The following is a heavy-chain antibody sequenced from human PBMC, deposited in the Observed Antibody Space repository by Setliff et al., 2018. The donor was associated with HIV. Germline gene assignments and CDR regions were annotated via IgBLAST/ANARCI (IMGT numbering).Heavy chain of an antibody. J-gene: IGHJ6*03. V-gene: IGHV3-21*01. CDR3: ARSGGIGNYHWDV. Sequence: GGSLRLSCTASGFIFSSYWMSWVRQAPGKGLEWVSSISYGSTYIYQSDSVRGRFTISRDDAKKSLYLQMNSLGAEDTAVYYCARSGGIGNYHWDVWGKGTTVTVSS. CDR2: ISYGSTYI. CDR1: GFIFSSYW. D-gene: IGHD3-16*01.